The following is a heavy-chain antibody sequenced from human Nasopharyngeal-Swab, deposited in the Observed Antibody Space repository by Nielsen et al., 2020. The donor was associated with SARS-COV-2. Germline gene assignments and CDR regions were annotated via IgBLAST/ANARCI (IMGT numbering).Heavy chain of an antibody. V-gene: IGHV3-74*01. CDR1: GFTFSGYW. D-gene: IGHD3-22*01. CDR3: AREEFGGYDSSGYAYSYYFDY. Sequence: GESLKISCAASGFTFSGYWMHWVRQAPGKGLVWVSRINSDGSSTSYADSVKGRFTISRDNAKNTLYLQMNSLRAEDTAVYYCAREEFGGYDSSGYAYSYYFDYWGQGTLVTVSS. J-gene: IGHJ4*02. CDR2: INSDGSST.